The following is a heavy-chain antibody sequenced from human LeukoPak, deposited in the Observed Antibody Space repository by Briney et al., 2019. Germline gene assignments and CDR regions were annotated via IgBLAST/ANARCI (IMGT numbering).Heavy chain of an antibody. Sequence: ASVKVSCKASGYTFTAYYIHWVRQAPGQGPEWMGWINGNSGGTKYAQKFEGRVTMTSDTSTSTVQMDLGTLRSDDTAVYYCARENIEQWPAFDYWGQGTPVTVSS. D-gene: IGHD1/OR15-1a*01. CDR2: INGNSGGT. CDR3: ARENIEQWPAFDY. V-gene: IGHV1-2*02. CDR1: GYTFTAYY. J-gene: IGHJ4*02.